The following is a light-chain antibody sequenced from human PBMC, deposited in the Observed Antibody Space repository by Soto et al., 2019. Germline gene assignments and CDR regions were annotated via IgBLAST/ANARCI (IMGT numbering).Light chain of an antibody. CDR1: QGISSY. CDR2: AAS. Sequence: AIRMTQSPSSFSASTGDRVTITCRASQGISSYLAWYQQKPGKAPKLLIYAASTLQSGVPSRFSGSGSGTDFTLTISCLQSEDLATYYCQQYYSYPITFGQGTRLEI. V-gene: IGKV1-8*01. CDR3: QQYYSYPIT. J-gene: IGKJ5*01.